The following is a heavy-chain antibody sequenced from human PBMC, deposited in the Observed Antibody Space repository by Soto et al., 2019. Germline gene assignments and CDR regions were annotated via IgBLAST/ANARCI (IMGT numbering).Heavy chain of an antibody. J-gene: IGHJ4*02. D-gene: IGHD5-18*01. CDR1: GYSFTSYW. V-gene: IGHV5-51*01. CDR3: AIARGTAYKYTAMVKGFDY. Sequence: GESLKISCKGSGYSFTSYWIGWVRQMPGKGLEWMGIIYPGDSDTRYSPSFQGQVTISADKSISTAYLQWSSLKASDTAMYYCAIARGTAYKYTAMVKGFDYWGQGTLVTVSS. CDR2: IYPGDSDT.